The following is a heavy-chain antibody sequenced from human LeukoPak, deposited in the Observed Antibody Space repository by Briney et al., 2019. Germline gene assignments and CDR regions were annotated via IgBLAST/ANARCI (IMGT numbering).Heavy chain of an antibody. D-gene: IGHD6-6*01. CDR3: ARSRAARPFPPDY. CDR1: GYTFTSNY. Sequence: ASVKVSCKASGYTFTSNYIHWVRQAPGQGLEWMGMIYPRDGSTSYAQKFQGRVTVTRDTSTSTAYMELRSLRSDDTAVYYCARSRAARPFPPDYWGQGTLVTVSS. J-gene: IGHJ4*02. V-gene: IGHV1-46*01. CDR2: IYPRDGST.